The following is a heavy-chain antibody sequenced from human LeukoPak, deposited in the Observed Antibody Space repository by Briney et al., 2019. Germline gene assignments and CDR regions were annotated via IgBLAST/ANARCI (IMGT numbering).Heavy chain of an antibody. D-gene: IGHD3-3*01. CDR1: GGSISSYY. Sequence: SETLSLTRTVSGGSISSYYWSWIRQPPGKGLEWIGYIYYSGSTNYNPSLKSRVTISVDTSKNQFSLKLSSVTAADTAVYYCATARLYYDFWSGYYRPGAFDYWGQGTLVTVSS. J-gene: IGHJ4*02. CDR3: ATARLYYDFWSGYYRPGAFDY. V-gene: IGHV4-59*01. CDR2: IYYSGST.